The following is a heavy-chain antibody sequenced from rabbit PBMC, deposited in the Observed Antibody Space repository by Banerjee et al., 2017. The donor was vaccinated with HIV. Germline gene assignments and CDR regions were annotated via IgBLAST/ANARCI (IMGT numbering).Heavy chain of an antibody. D-gene: IGHD4-1*01. CDR3: ARGSYDGGAGGATPFNL. CDR2: INSSSGNT. V-gene: IGHV1S45*01. CDR1: GFSFSNKYV. Sequence: QEQLEESGGDLVKPEGSLTLTCTASGFSFSNKYVMCWVRQAPGKGLEWIACINSSSGNTVYANWAKGRFTISKTSSTTVTLQMTSLTAADTATYFCARGSYDGGAGGATPFNLWGPGTLVTVS. J-gene: IGHJ4*01.